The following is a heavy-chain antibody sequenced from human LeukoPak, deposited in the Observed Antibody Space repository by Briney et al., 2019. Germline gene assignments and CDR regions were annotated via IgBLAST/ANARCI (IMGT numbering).Heavy chain of an antibody. CDR1: GFXFXXXX. CDR2: XXXXTDGGTX. Sequence: GGXXXLXXAASGFXFXXXXXXXVRQAPXXXXXWVGRXXXXTDGGTXXXXAXXXGRFTISRDDSKNTLYLQMNSLKTEDTAVYYCTTEENWFDPWGQGTLVTVSS. J-gene: IGHJ5*02. CDR3: TTEENWFDP. V-gene: IGHV3-15*01.